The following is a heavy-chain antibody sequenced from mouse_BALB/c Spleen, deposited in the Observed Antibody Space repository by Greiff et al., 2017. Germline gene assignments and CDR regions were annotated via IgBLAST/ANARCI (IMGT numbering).Heavy chain of an antibody. CDR1: GFTFSDYY. CDR2: ISDGGSYT. J-gene: IGHJ1*01. CDR3: ARDLGRDWYFDV. V-gene: IGHV5-4*02. D-gene: IGHD4-1*01. Sequence: EVKLVESGGGLVKPGGSLKLSCAASGFTFSDYYMYWVRQTPEKRLEWVATISDGGSYTYYPDSVKGRFTISRDNAKNNLYLQMSSLKSEDTAMNYCARDLGRDWYFDVWGAGTTVTVSS.